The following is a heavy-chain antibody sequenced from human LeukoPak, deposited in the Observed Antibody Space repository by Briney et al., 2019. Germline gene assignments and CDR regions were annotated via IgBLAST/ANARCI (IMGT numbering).Heavy chain of an antibody. Sequence: GGSLRLSCAASGFTFSDYNVNWVRQAPGKGLEWVSYITNGGSTIHHADSVKGRFTISRDNAKKTLYLQMNSLRAEDTAACYCARSIGLTGGGVDVWGQGTTVTVSS. CDR2: ITNGGSTI. J-gene: IGHJ6*02. V-gene: IGHV3-11*01. CDR1: GFTFSDYN. D-gene: IGHD3-9*01. CDR3: ARSIGLTGGGVDV.